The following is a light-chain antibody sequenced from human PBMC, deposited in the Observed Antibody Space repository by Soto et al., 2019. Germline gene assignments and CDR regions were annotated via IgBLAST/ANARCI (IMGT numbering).Light chain of an antibody. J-gene: IGLJ3*02. CDR1: SSNIGAGYD. Sequence: QSVLTQPPSVSAAPGQKVTISCTGSSSNIGAGYDVHWYQQLPGTAPKLLIYGNSNRPSGVPDRFSGSKSGTSASLAITGLQAEDEADYYFQSYDSSLSGGVFGGGTKLTVL. CDR3: QSYDSSLSGGV. V-gene: IGLV1-40*01. CDR2: GNS.